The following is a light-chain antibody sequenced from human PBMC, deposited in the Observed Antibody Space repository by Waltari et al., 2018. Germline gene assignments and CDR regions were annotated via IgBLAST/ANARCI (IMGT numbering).Light chain of an antibody. CDR3: SSYTPSGTLV. Sequence: QSALTQPPSVSGSPGQSVTISCSGTSSEVGTYNRVSWYQQPPGTAPKLIIFDLSSRPSGVPDRLPGSKSVSTASLTISGLQAEDEGDYYCSSYTPSGTLVFGGGTKLTVL. V-gene: IGLV2-18*02. CDR1: SSEVGTYNR. CDR2: DLS. J-gene: IGLJ2*01.